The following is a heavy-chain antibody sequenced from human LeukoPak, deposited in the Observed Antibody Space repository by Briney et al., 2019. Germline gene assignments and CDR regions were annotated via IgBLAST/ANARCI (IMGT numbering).Heavy chain of an antibody. CDR1: GGSISSSNYY. CDR3: ARQIAVSGKGGNFDY. Sequence: PSETLSLTCTVSGGSISSSNYYWGWIRQPPGKGLEWIGSIYYSGSTYSNPSLKRRLTISIDTPKNQFSLKLSSVTAADTAVYYCARQIAVSGKGGNFDYWGQGTLVTVSS. J-gene: IGHJ4*02. V-gene: IGHV4-39*01. CDR2: IYYSGST. D-gene: IGHD6-19*01.